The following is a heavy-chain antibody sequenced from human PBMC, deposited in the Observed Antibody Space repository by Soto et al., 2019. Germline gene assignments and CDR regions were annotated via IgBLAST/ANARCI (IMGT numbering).Heavy chain of an antibody. CDR2: ISGSGDST. J-gene: IGHJ4*02. D-gene: IGHD3-16*01. Sequence: GGSLRLSCAASGFTFSSYAMSWVRQAPGKGLEWVSAISGSGDSTYYADSVKGRFTISRDNSKNTLFLQMNSLRAEDTAVYYCAKGSTFGGVIPRYDYWGQGTLVTVSS. CDR1: GFTFSSYA. CDR3: AKGSTFGGVIPRYDY. V-gene: IGHV3-23*01.